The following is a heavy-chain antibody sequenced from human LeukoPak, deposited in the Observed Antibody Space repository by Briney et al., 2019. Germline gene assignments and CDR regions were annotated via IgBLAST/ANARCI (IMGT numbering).Heavy chain of an antibody. CDR2: VSGSGDNT. D-gene: IGHD5-18*01. CDR3: AKGQYSYGF. Sequence: GGSLRLSCAASGFTFNNYAMTWVRQAPGKGLEWVSVVSGSGDNTNYADSVKGRFTISRDNSKNTLYLQMNSLRAEDTAIYYCAKGQYSYGFGGQGTLVTVSS. J-gene: IGHJ4*02. V-gene: IGHV3-23*01. CDR1: GFTFNNYA.